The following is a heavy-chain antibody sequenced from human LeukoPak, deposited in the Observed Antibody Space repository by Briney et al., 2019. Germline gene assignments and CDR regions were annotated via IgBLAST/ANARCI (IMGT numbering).Heavy chain of an antibody. CDR2: IYSGGRT. D-gene: IGHD4-23*01. CDR1: GFTFSSYS. V-gene: IGHV3-66*01. CDR3: AREPYGGNSW. J-gene: IGHJ4*02. Sequence: GGSLRLSCAASGFTFSSYSMNWVRQAPGKGLEWVSIIYSGGRTHYADSVKGRFTISTDNSKNTLYLQMNNLRAEDTAVYYCAREPYGGNSWWGQGTLVTVSS.